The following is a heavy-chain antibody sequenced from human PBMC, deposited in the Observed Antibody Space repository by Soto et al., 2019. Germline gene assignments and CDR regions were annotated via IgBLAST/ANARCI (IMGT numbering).Heavy chain of an antibody. J-gene: IGHJ4*02. V-gene: IGHV3-7*05. CDR3: VRGLYTGSPHFFF. D-gene: IGHD1-26*01. CDR2: IEGDGSEK. Sequence: GGSLRLSCAASEFTFSTYGMTWVRQAPGKGLEWVANIEGDGSEKNYVDSVKGRFTVSRDNAKRSLYLQMNSLRVEDTAVYYCVRGLYTGSPHFFFWGQGTLVTVSS. CDR1: EFTFSTYG.